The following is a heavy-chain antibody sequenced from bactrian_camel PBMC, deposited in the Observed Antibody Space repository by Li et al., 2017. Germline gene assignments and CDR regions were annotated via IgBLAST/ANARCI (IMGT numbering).Heavy chain of an antibody. CDR3: AADPRNWCGPAYAY. D-gene: IGHD7*01. CDR2: IDKDGNT. CDR1: GYTFSTYC. Sequence: HVQLVESGGGSVQTGGSLRLSCAASGYTFSTYCMAWFRQAPGKEREELADIDKDGNTAYANSVKGRFTVSRDNAKSTLYLQMNSLKPEDTAMYYCAADPRNWCGPAYAYFGQGTQVTVS. J-gene: IGHJ4*01. V-gene: IGHV3S1*01.